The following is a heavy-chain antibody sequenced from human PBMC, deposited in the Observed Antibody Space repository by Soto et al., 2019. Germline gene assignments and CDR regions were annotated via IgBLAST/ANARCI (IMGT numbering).Heavy chain of an antibody. CDR1: GFTFTRYS. J-gene: IGHJ4*02. CDR2: ISSTTNYI. Sequence: GESLKISCAASGFTFTRYSMNWVRQAPGKGLEWVSSISSTTNYIYYGDSMKGRFTISRDNAKNSLYLEMNSLRAEDTAVYYCARESEGLTSNFDYWGQGTLVTVSS. V-gene: IGHV3-21*06. CDR3: ARESEGLTSNFDY.